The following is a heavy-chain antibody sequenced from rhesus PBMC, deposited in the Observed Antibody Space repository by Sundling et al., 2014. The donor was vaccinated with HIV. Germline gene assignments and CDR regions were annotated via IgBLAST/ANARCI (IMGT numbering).Heavy chain of an antibody. CDR2: ITYHGTT. D-gene: IGHD5-24*01. V-gene: IGHV4-122*02. CDR1: GGSISDYYY. CDR3: ARGWRYSGPLDY. J-gene: IGHJ4*01. Sequence: QVQLQESGPGLVKPSETLSLTCAVSGGSISDYYYWSWIRQPPGKGLEWIGYITYHGTTSYNPSLQSRVTISRDTSKNQFSLKLSSVTAADTAVYYCARGWRYSGPLDYWGQGVLVTVSS.